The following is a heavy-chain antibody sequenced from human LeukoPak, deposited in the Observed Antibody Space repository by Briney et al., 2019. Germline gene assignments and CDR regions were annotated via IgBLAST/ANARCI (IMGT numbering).Heavy chain of an antibody. D-gene: IGHD2-15*01. CDR1: GLTFSDYS. V-gene: IGHV3-23*01. CDR2: ISAGGGST. Sequence: GGSLRLSCAASGLTFSDYSITWVRQAPGKGLFWVSGISAGGGSTYYADSVKGRFTISRDNSRNTLHLQMNSLRAEDTAVYYCANDAGGPEYGGQGTLVTVSS. J-gene: IGHJ4*02. CDR3: ANDAGGPEY.